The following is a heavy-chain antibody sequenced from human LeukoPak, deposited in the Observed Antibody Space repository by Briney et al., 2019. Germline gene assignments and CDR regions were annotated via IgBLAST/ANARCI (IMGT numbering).Heavy chain of an antibody. J-gene: IGHJ4*02. CDR3: ARDTNSDFWSGYYTSYFDY. Sequence: ASVKVSCKASGYTFTSNYIHWVRQAPGQGLEWMGMIYPRDGSTSYAQKFQGRVTVTRDTSTSTVHMELSGLRSEDTAVYYCARDTNSDFWSGYYTSYFDYWGQGTLVTVSS. V-gene: IGHV1-46*01. CDR1: GYTFTSNY. CDR2: IYPRDGST. D-gene: IGHD3-3*01.